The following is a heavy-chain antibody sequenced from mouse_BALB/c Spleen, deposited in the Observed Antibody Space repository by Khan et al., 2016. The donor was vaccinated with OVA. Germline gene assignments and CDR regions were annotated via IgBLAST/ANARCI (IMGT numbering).Heavy chain of an antibody. CDR3: ARRGYGNYWFAY. Sequence: VQLQQSGAELVRPGALVKLSCKASGFTIKDYYMHWVNQRPEQGLEWIGWIDPENGNSMYDPKFQGKASITADTSSNTAYLQLSSLTSEDTAVYYCARRGYGNYWFAYWGQGTLVTVSA. D-gene: IGHD2-1*01. CDR2: IDPENGNS. CDR1: GFTIKDYY. J-gene: IGHJ3*01. V-gene: IGHV14-1*02.